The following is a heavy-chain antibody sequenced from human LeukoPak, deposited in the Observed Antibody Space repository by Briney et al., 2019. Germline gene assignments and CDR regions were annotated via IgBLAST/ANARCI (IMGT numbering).Heavy chain of an antibody. CDR1: GFTFEDNG. CDR3: ARDAYDSSGLDY. D-gene: IGHD3-22*01. J-gene: IGHJ4*02. V-gene: IGHV3-20*04. Sequence: GGSLRLSCAASGFTFEDNGMSWVRQAPGKGLEWVSGLNWNGGSTGYADSVKGRFTISRDNAKNSLYLQMNSLRAEDTAVYYCARDAYDSSGLDYWGQGTLVTVSS. CDR2: LNWNGGST.